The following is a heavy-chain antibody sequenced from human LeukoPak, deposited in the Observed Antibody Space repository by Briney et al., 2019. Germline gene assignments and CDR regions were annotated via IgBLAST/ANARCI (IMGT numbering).Heavy chain of an antibody. D-gene: IGHD3-22*01. CDR2: IYYSGST. CDR3: ARVDYYGSSVFDY. V-gene: IGHV4-59*01. CDR1: GGSISSYY. J-gene: IGHJ4*02. Sequence: SETLSLTCTVSGGSISSYYWSWIRQPPGKGLEWIGYIYYSGSTKYNPSLKSRVTISVDTSKNQFSLILNSVTAADTAVYYCARVDYYGSSVFDYWGQGTLVTVSS.